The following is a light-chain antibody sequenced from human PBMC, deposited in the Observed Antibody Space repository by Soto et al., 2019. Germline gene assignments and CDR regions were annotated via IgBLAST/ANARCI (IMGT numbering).Light chain of an antibody. CDR3: QQYYSAPLT. V-gene: IGKV4-1*01. Sequence: DIVMTQSPDSLAVSLGERATINCKSSQSVLYSSNNKNYLAWYQQKPGQPPKLFIYGASTRESGVPDRFSGSGSGTDFTLTISSLQAEDVAVYYCQQYYSAPLTFGQGTKVEIK. CDR1: QSVLYSSNNKNY. CDR2: GAS. J-gene: IGKJ1*01.